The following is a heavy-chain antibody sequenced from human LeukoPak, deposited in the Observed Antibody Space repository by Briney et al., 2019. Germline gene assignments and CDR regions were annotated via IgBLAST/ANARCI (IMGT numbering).Heavy chain of an antibody. CDR1: GYSFTDYY. V-gene: IGHV1-2*02. J-gene: IGHJ5*02. CDR3: ARADRLHGGPYLIGP. Sequence: ASVKVSCKTSGYSFTDYYMHWVRQAPGHGLEWMGWINPNSGGTSSAQKFQGRVTMSRDTSITTVYMEVSWLTSDDTAIYYCARADRLHGGPYLIGPWGQGTLVTVSS. D-gene: IGHD2-21*01. CDR2: INPNSGGT.